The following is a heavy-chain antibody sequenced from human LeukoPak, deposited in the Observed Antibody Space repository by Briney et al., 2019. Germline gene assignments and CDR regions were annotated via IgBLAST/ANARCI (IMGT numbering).Heavy chain of an antibody. D-gene: IGHD2-8*01. Sequence: ASVKVSCKASGYTFTSYDINWVRQATGQGLEWMGWMNPNSGNTGYAQKFQGRVTMTRNTFISTAYMELSSLRSEDTAVYYCARAGIPGYCTNVTCSNWLDPWGQGTLVTVSS. J-gene: IGHJ5*02. V-gene: IGHV1-8*01. CDR1: GYTFTSYD. CDR2: MNPNSGNT. CDR3: ARAGIPGYCTNVTCSNWLDP.